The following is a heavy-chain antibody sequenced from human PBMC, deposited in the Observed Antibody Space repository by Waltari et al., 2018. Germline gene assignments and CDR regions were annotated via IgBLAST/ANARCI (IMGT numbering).Heavy chain of an antibody. Sequence: QVQLVQSGAEVKRPGSSVKVSCRASGGIFTNYAIRWVRQAPGKGLEWMGVIIPIVGPANSAQKFQGRLTITSYEATSTAYMELSSLRPEATAVYFCARDLGAMKVTSALEIWGQGTRVTVSS. CDR3: ARDLGAMKVTSALEI. CDR2: IIPIVGPA. CDR1: GGIFTNYA. D-gene: IGHD2-21*02. J-gene: IGHJ3*02. V-gene: IGHV1-69*05.